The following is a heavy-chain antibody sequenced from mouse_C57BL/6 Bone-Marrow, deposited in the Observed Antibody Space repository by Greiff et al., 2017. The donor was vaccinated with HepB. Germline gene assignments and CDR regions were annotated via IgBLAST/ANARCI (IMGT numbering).Heavy chain of an antibody. CDR1: GFNIKDYY. D-gene: IGHD1-1*01. J-gene: IGHJ3*01. CDR3: ARGPYGSSYGAY. V-gene: IGHV14-2*01. Sequence: EVQLQQSGAELVKPGASVKLSCTASGFNIKDYYMHWVKQRTEQGLEWIGRIDPEDGETKYAPKFQGKATITADTSSNTAYLQLSSLTSEDTAVYYGARGPYGSSYGAYWGQGTLVTVSA. CDR2: IDPEDGET.